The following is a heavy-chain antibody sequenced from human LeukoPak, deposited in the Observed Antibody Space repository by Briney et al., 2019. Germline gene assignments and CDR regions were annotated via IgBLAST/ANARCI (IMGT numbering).Heavy chain of an antibody. D-gene: IGHD6-19*01. CDR3: ARIYSSGRGNDALDI. J-gene: IGHJ3*02. V-gene: IGHV3-11*06. CDR1: GFSFSDNF. CDR2: IAVSSSSS. Sequence: GGSLRLSCAASGFSFSDNFMSWIRQAPGKGLEWVSYIAVSSSSSNYADSVKGRFTISRDNANNSLFLQMNSLRAEDTAVYYCARIYSSGRGNDALDIWGQGTMVSVSS.